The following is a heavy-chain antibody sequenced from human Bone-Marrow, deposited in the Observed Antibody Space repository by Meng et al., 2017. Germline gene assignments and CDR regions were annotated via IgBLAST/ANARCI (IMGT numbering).Heavy chain of an antibody. Sequence: SETLSLTCTVSGGSISSSSYYWGWIRQPPGKVLEWIGSIYYSGSTYYNPSLKSRVTISVDTSKNQFSLKLSSVTAADTAVYYCARNKPPITMVRGVIGGFDYWGQGTLVTVSS. CDR1: GGSISSSSYY. CDR3: ARNKPPITMVRGVIGGFDY. CDR2: IYYSGST. D-gene: IGHD3-10*01. V-gene: IGHV4-39*07. J-gene: IGHJ4*02.